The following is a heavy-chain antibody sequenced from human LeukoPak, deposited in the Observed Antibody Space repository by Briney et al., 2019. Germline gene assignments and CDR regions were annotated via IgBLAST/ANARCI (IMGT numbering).Heavy chain of an antibody. CDR2: ISWNSGDI. V-gene: IGHV3-9*01. CDR1: GFTFDDYA. J-gene: IGHJ4*02. D-gene: IGHD5-18*01. Sequence: PGGSLRLSCAASGFTFDDYAMHWVRQAPGKGLEWVSGISWNSGDIGYADSVKGRLTISRDNAKNSLYLQMNSLTAEDTAFYYLERVWGYSYGYFDSWAREPWSPSPQ. CDR3: ERVWGYSYGYFDS.